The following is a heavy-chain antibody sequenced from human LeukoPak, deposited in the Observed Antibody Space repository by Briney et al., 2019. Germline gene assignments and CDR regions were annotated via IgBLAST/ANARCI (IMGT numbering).Heavy chain of an antibody. V-gene: IGHV3-30*09. CDR3: ARDLRDMITFGGVIGY. CDR2: ISYDGSNK. CDR1: GFTFSSYA. J-gene: IGHJ4*02. Sequence: GSLRLSCAASGFTFSSYAMHWVRQAPGKGLEWVAVISYDGSNKYYADSVKGRFAISRDNSKNTLYLQMNSLRAEDTAVYYCARDLRDMITFGGVIGYWGQGTLVTVSS. D-gene: IGHD3-16*02.